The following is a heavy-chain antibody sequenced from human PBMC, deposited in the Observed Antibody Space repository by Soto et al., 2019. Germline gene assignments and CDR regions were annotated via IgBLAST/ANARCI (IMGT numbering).Heavy chain of an antibody. CDR1: GFTFSSYA. D-gene: IGHD2-21*02. V-gene: IGHV3-30-3*01. J-gene: IGHJ3*02. CDR2: ISYDGSNK. CDR3: ARDVVVVTAIHFKWGFDI. Sequence: GGSLRLSCAASGFTFSSYAMHWVRQAPGKGLEWVAVISYDGSNKYYADSVKGRFTISRDNSKNTVYLQMNSLRAEDTAVYYCARDVVVVTAIHFKWGFDIWGQGTMVTVSS.